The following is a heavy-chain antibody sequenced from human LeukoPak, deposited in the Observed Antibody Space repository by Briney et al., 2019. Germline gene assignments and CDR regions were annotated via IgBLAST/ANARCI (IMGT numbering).Heavy chain of an antibody. CDR2: IYYSGST. CDR3: AREIEGAAAL. J-gene: IGHJ4*02. CDR1: GGSISSYY. V-gene: IGHV4-59*01. Sequence: PSETLSLTCTVSGGSISSYYWSWIRQPPGKGLEWIGYIYYSGSTNYNPSLKSRVTISVDTSKNQFSLKLSSVTAADTAVYYCAREIEGAAALWGQETLVTVSS. D-gene: IGHD6-13*01.